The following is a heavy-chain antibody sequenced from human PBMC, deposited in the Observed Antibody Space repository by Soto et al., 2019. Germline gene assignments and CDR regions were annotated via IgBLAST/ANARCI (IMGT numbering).Heavy chain of an antibody. J-gene: IGHJ6*02. CDR1: GFTFDDYT. Sequence: EVQLVESGGVVVQPGGSLRLSCAASGFTFDDYTMHWVRQAPGKGLVWVSLISWDGGSTYYADSVKGRFTISRDNSKNSLYPQMNSLRTEDTALYYCAKAGRGEYYYYYYGTDVWCQGTTFTVSS. D-gene: IGHD3-16*01. V-gene: IGHV3-43*01. CDR3: AKAGRGEYYYYYYGTDV. CDR2: ISWDGGST.